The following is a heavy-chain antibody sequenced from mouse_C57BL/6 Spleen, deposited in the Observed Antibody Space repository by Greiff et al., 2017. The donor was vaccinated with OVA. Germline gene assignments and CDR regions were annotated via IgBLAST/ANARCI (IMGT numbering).Heavy chain of an antibody. Sequence: DVKLVESGPGMVKPSQSLSLTCTVTGYSITSGYDWHWIRHFPGNKLEWMGYISYSGSTNYNPSLKSRISITHDTSKNHFFLKLNSVTTEDTATYYCAREGYYGSSYGGYFDVWGTGTTVTVSS. CDR3: AREGYYGSSYGGYFDV. V-gene: IGHV3-1*01. J-gene: IGHJ1*03. D-gene: IGHD1-1*01. CDR1: GYSITSGYD. CDR2: ISYSGST.